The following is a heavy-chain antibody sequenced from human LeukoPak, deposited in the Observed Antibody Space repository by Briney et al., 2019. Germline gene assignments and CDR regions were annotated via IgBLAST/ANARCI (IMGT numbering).Heavy chain of an antibody. CDR1: GGSISSYY. CDR3: ARAPTRTGTFDY. D-gene: IGHD7-27*01. Sequence: KTSETVSLTCTVSGGSISSYYWSWIRQPPGKGLEWIGYIYYSGSTNYNPSLKRRVTISVDTSKNQFSLKQSSVTAADTAVYYCARAPTRTGTFDYWGQGTLVTASS. CDR2: IYYSGST. J-gene: IGHJ4*02. V-gene: IGHV4-59*08.